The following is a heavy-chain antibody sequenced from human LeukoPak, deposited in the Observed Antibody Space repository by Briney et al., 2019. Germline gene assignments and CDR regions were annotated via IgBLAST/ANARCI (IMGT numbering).Heavy chain of an antibody. CDR2: IYYSGST. CDR3: ARSLAAAAALDY. J-gene: IGHJ4*02. V-gene: IGHV4-59*08. CDR1: GGSISSYY. D-gene: IGHD6-25*01. Sequence: SETLSLTCTVSGGSISSYYWSWIRQPPGKGLEWIGYIYYSGSTNYNPSLKSRVTISVDTSKNQFSLKLSSVTAADTAVYYCARSLAAAAALDYWGQGTLVTVSS.